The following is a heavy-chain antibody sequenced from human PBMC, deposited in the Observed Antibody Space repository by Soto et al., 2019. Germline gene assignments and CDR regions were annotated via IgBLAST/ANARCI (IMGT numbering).Heavy chain of an antibody. CDR3: AKDGSTMVRGVLVYYYGMDV. V-gene: IGHV3-23*01. CDR2: ISGSGGST. CDR1: GFTFSSYA. D-gene: IGHD3-10*01. Sequence: GGSLRLSCAASGFTFSSYAMSWVRQAPGKGLEWVSAISGSGGSTYYADSVKGRFTISRDNPKNTLYLQMNSLRAEDTAVYYCAKDGSTMVRGVLVYYYGMDVWGQGTTVTVSS. J-gene: IGHJ6*02.